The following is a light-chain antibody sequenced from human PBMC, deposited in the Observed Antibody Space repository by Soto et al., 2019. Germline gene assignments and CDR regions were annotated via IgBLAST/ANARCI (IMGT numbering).Light chain of an antibody. Sequence: EIVLTQSPGTLSLSPGERATLSCRASRSVSSSYLAWYQQKPGQAPRLLIYGASSRAAGIPDRFSGSGSGTDFTLTISRLEPEDFAVYYCQQYGRSPSKFGQGTKVE. CDR1: RSVSSSY. J-gene: IGKJ1*01. V-gene: IGKV3-20*01. CDR2: GAS. CDR3: QQYGRSPSK.